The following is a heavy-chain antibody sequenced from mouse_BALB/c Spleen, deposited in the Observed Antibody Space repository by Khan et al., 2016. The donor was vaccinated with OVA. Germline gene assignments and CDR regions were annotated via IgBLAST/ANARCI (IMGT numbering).Heavy chain of an antibody. Sequence: VQLKESGPELVKPGASVKISCKVSGYSFTGYFMNWVMQSHGKSLEWIGRINPHIGETFYNQKFKGKATLTVDESSSTAHMELRSLASEDSAVYYCTRIYGSDFDYWGQGTTLTVSS. D-gene: IGHD1-1*01. CDR1: GYSFTGYF. CDR3: TRIYGSDFDY. J-gene: IGHJ2*01. CDR2: INPHIGET. V-gene: IGHV1-20*02.